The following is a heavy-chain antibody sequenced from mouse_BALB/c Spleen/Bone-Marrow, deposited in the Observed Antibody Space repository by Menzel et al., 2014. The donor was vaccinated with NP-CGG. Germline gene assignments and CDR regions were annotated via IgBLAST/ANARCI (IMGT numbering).Heavy chain of an antibody. CDR3: ARREYGNGGFAY. D-gene: IGHD2-10*02. Sequence: VQLQQSGAELARLGASVKLSCKASGYTFTDYYINWVKQRTGQGLEWIGEIYPGSGNTYYNEKFKGKATLTADKSSSTAYMQLSSLTSEDSAVYFWARREYGNGGFAYWGQGTLVTVSA. J-gene: IGHJ3*01. CDR2: IYPGSGNT. CDR1: GYTFTDYY. V-gene: IGHV1-77*01.